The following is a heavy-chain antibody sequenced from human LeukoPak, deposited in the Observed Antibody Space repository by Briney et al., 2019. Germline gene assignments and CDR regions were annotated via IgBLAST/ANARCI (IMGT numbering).Heavy chain of an antibody. Sequence: GGSLRLSCAASGFTVSSNYMSWVRQAPGKGLEWVSVIYGGGSTYYAGSVKGRFTISRDNSKNTLYLQMNSLRAEDTAVYYCARVLANYYYYMDVWGKGTTVTVSS. CDR3: ARVLANYYYYMDV. V-gene: IGHV3-53*01. CDR2: IYGGGST. CDR1: GFTVSSNY. J-gene: IGHJ6*03. D-gene: IGHD2/OR15-2a*01.